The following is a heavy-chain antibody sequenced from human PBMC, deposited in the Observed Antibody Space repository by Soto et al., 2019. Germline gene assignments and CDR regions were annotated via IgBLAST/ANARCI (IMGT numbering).Heavy chain of an antibody. CDR3: VTSLNYDFWRDGGRHYYFDY. Sequence: SETLSLTCSVSGDSISSSYWSWIRQPAEKRPEWIGRIHSSGNSHYNPSLRSRVTMSIDKSKNEISLRLSSVTAADTAVYYCVTSLNYDFWRDGGRHYYFDYWGQGTLVTVSS. CDR2: IHSSGNS. CDR1: GDSISSSY. D-gene: IGHD3-3*01. J-gene: IGHJ4*02. V-gene: IGHV4-4*07.